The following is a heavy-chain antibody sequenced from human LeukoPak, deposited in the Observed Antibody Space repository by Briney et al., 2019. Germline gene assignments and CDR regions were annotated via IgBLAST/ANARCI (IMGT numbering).Heavy chain of an antibody. Sequence: GGSLRLSCAASGFTFSSYAMSWVRRAPGKGLEWVSAISGSGGSTYYADSVKGRFTISRDNSKNTLYLQMNSLRAEDRAVYYCAKDGSGSSGVWYYFDFWGQGTLLTVSP. D-gene: IGHD3-10*01. CDR2: ISGSGGST. J-gene: IGHJ4*02. CDR1: GFTFSSYA. V-gene: IGHV3-23*01. CDR3: AKDGSGSSGVWYYFDF.